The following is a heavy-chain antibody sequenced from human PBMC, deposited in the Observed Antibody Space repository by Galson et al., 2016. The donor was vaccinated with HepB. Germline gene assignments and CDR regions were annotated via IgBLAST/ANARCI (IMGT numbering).Heavy chain of an antibody. J-gene: IGHJ3*02. CDR1: GFTLRTYW. V-gene: IGHV3-74*01. CDR2: INSDGSST. Sequence: SLRLSCAASGFTLRTYWMHWVRQAPGKGLVWVSRINSDGSSTSYADSVKGRFTISRDNAKNTLYLQMRSLRAEDTAVYYCARDSYVPDCSGGGCYWSDALDIWGQGTMVTVSS. D-gene: IGHD2-15*01. CDR3: ARDSYVPDCSGGGCYWSDALDI.